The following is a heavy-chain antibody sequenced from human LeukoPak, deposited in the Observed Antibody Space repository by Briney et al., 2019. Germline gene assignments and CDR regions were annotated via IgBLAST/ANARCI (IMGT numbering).Heavy chain of an antibody. J-gene: IGHJ4*02. D-gene: IGHD6-13*01. CDR1: GFTFSDYY. CDR3: ARWGSARDIAAAGKSVGDY. Sequence: GGSLRLSCAASGFTFSDYYMSWIRQAPGKGLEWVSYISSSGSTIYYADSVRGRFTISRDNAKNSLYLQMNSLRAEDTAGYYCARWGSARDIAAAGKSVGDYWGQGTLVTVSS. CDR2: ISSSGSTI. V-gene: IGHV3-11*01.